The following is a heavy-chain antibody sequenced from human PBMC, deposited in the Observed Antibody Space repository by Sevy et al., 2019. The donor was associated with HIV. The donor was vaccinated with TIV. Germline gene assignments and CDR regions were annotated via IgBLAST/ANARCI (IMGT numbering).Heavy chain of an antibody. CDR2: INPNNGGT. Sequence: ASVKVSCKASGYTFTGYYMHWVRQAPGQGLEWMGWINPNNGGTNYAQKFQGWVNMTRDTSISTAYMELGRLRSDDTAVYYCARGDCSGGSCYGATDYFDYWGQGTLVTVSS. CDR1: GYTFTGYY. J-gene: IGHJ4*02. CDR3: ARGDCSGGSCYGATDYFDY. V-gene: IGHV1-2*04. D-gene: IGHD2-15*01.